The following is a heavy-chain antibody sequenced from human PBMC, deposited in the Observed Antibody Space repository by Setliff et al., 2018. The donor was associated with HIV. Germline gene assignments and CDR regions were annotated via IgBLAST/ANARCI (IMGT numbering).Heavy chain of an antibody. CDR3: AKLVTKARGVSWRMDY. CDR2: IYYSGST. Sequence: SETMSLTCTVSGGSISSFTHHWGVIRQPPGKGLEWIGSIYYSGSTQYNPSLKRRVTMSVATSKDQFFLRLNSVTAADTALYYCAKLVTKARGVSWRMDYWGQGTLVTVSS. V-gene: IGHV4-39*01. J-gene: IGHJ4*02. D-gene: IGHD3-10*01. CDR1: GGSISSFTHH.